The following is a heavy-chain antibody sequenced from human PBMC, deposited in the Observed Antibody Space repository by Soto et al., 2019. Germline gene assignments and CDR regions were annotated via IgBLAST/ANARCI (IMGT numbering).Heavy chain of an antibody. CDR2: IYSGGST. J-gene: IGHJ4*02. CDR3: ARARYDFWSGYYTDD. D-gene: IGHD3-3*01. V-gene: IGHV3-66*01. CDR1: GFTVSSNY. Sequence: GGSLRLSCAASGFTVSSNYMSWVRQAPGKGLEWVSVIYSGGSTYYADSVKGRFTISRDNSKNTLYLQMNSLRAEDTAVYYCARARYDFWSGYYTDDWGQGTLVTVSS.